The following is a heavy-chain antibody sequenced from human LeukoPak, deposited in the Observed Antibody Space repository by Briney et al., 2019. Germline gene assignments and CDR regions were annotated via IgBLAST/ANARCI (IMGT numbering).Heavy chain of an antibody. CDR3: ARSRRFYDILTGYLDY. CDR1: GYTFINND. V-gene: IGHV1-8*01. J-gene: IGHJ4*02. Sequence: ASVKVSCKASGYTFINNDINWVRQAPGQGLEWMAWIDPKNGNRGCAQNFQGRVTMTTDISTSTAYMELRSLRSDDTAVYYCARSRRFYDILTGYLDYWGQGTLVTVSS. D-gene: IGHD3-9*01. CDR2: IDPKNGNR.